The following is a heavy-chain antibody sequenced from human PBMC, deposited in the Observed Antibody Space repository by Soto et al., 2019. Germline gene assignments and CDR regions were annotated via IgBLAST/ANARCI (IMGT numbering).Heavy chain of an antibody. J-gene: IGHJ4*02. CDR1: GFIFSDYC. Sequence: PAGSLGLSCAASGFIFSDYCMAWIRQAPGKGLEWVSYISSSGSTIYYADSVKGRFTISRDNAKNSLYLQMNSLRAEDTAVYYSARDPREYYFDYWGQRTLVIV. V-gene: IGHV3-11*01. CDR3: ARDPREYYFDY. CDR2: ISSSGSTI.